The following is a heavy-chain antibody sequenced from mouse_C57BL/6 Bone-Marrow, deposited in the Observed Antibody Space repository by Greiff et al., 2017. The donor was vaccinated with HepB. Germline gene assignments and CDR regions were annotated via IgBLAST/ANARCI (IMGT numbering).Heavy chain of an antibody. V-gene: IGHV1-15*01. Sequence: QVHVKQSGAELVRPGASVTLSCKASGYTFTDYEMHWVKQTPVHGLEWIGAIDPETGGTAYNQKFKGKAILTADKSSSTAYMELRSLTSEDSAVYYCTRSRLRREYYAMDYWGQGTSVTVSS. CDR1: GYTFTDYE. CDR2: IDPETGGT. D-gene: IGHD2-4*01. CDR3: TRSRLRREYYAMDY. J-gene: IGHJ4*01.